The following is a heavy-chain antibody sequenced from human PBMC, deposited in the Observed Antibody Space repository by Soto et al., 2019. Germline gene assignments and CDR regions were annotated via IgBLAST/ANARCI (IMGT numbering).Heavy chain of an antibody. CDR3: ARYPEHCSSTSCYVIGFDP. D-gene: IGHD2-2*01. CDR2: INPNSGGT. Sequence: VASVKVSCKASGYTFTGYYMHWVRQAPGQGLEWMGWINPNSGGTNYAQKFQGRVTMTRDTSISTAYMELSRLRSDDTAVYYCARYPEHCSSTSCYVIGFDPWGQGTLVTVSS. CDR1: GYTFTGYY. V-gene: IGHV1-2*02. J-gene: IGHJ5*02.